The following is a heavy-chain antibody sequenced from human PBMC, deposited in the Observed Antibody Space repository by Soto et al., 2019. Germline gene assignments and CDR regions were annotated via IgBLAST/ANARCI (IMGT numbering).Heavy chain of an antibody. V-gene: IGHV3-23*01. D-gene: IGHD4-17*01. CDR3: AKGHYGPDP. Sequence: LRLSFAASGFTFSTYAMTWVRQAPGKGLEWVSAITGGGGSPYYADSVKGRFTISRDNSKNTVFLQMNSLRAEDTAVYYCAKGHYGPDPWGQGTVVTVSS. CDR1: GFTFSTYA. J-gene: IGHJ5*02. CDR2: ITGGGGSP.